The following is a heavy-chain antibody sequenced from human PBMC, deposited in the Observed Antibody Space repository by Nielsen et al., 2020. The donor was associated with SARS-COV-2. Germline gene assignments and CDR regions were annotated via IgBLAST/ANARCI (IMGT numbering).Heavy chain of an antibody. J-gene: IGHJ6*02. CDR1: GFTFSRYG. D-gene: IGHD1-1*01. V-gene: IGHV3-30*04. CDR3: ARDSLDDYGMDV. Sequence: GGSLRLSCAASGFTFSRYGVHWVRQAPGKGLEWVAVISYDGSNYADSVKGRFTISRDNSENTLFLQMNSLRAEDTAIYYCARDSLDDYGMDVWGQGTTVTVSS. CDR2: ISYDGSN.